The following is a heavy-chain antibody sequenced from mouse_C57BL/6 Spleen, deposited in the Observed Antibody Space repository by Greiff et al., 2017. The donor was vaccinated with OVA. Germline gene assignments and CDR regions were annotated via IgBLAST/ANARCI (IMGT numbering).Heavy chain of an antibody. D-gene: IGHD2-5*01. CDR1: GYTFTSYG. CDR3: ARRHSNDYAMDY. CDR2: IYPRSGNT. Sequence: VQVVESGAELARPGASVKLSCKASGYTFTSYGISWVKQRTGQGLEWIGEIYPRSGNTYYNEKFKGKATLTADKSSSTAYMELRSLTSEDSAVYFCARRHSNDYAMDYWGQGTSVTVSS. J-gene: IGHJ4*01. V-gene: IGHV1-81*01.